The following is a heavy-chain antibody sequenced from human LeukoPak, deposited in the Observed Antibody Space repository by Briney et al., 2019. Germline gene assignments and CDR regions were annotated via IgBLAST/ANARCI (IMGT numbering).Heavy chain of an antibody. CDR3: ASPTSVVPPDAFDI. D-gene: IGHD2-15*01. V-gene: IGHV4-39*01. CDR2: IYYSGST. Sequence: GSLRLSCAASGFTFSSYAMSWVRQAPGKGLEWIGSIYYSGSTYYNPSLKSRVTISVDTSKNQFSLKLSSVTAADTAVYYCASPTSVVPPDAFDIWGQGTMVTVSS. CDR1: GFTFSSYA. J-gene: IGHJ3*02.